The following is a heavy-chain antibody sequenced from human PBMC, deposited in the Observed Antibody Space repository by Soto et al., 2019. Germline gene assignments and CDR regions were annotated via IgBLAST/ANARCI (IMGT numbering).Heavy chain of an antibody. J-gene: IGHJ4*02. V-gene: IGHV1-18*01. CDR2: IRSYNDDK. CDR1: GYAFSSFG. CDR3: VRDFLRETWQTHYLDF. Sequence: ASVKGSCKTTGYAFSSFGGSWVRQATGHGLEWVGWIRSYNDDKKDAQKFQGRVTITNDTSTTTSYMELRSLTSDDTGVYYCVRDFLRETWQTHYLDFWGQGTPVTVSS.